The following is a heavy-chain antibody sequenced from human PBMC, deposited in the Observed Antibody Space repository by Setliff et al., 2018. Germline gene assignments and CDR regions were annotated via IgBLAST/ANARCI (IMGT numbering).Heavy chain of an antibody. CDR3: ARGEAVAGTVWSV. CDR1: GYIFTGYY. V-gene: IGHV1-2*06. J-gene: IGHJ6*02. CDR2: INPNSGAT. Sequence: ASVKVSCKASGYIFTGYYMHWVRQAPGQGPEWMGRINPNSGATTYAQKFQGRVTMTRDTSISTAYMELSSLRSEDTAVYYCARGEAVAGTVWSVWGQGTTVTVSS. D-gene: IGHD6-19*01.